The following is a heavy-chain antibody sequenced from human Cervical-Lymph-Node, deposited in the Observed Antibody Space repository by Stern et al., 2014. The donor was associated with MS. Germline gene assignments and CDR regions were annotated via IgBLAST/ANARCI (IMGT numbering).Heavy chain of an antibody. D-gene: IGHD5-18*01. J-gene: IGHJ6*02. CDR3: AIMGTNGIDV. CDR1: GDTFGTYG. Sequence: QVQLLQPGTEVKKPGASVKVSCKASGDTFGTYGVNWVRQAPGQRLQWLGWISGYKGNTNYAQRLQGRVTLTTDTSTTTAYMELRSLRSDDTAVYYCAIMGTNGIDVWGQGTTVTVSS. CDR2: ISGYKGNT. V-gene: IGHV1-18*01.